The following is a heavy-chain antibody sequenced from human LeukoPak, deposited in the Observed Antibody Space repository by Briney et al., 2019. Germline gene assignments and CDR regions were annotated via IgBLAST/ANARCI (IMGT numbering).Heavy chain of an antibody. CDR1: GGSFSGYY. D-gene: IGHD1-26*01. CDR3: ARKGSSFDS. Sequence: SETLSLTCAVYGGSFSGYYWSWIRQPPGKGLEWIGEINHSGSANYNPSLKSRVTISVDTSKNQFSLKLSSVTAADTAVYYCARKGSSFDSWGQGTLVTVSS. J-gene: IGHJ5*01. V-gene: IGHV4-34*01. CDR2: INHSGSA.